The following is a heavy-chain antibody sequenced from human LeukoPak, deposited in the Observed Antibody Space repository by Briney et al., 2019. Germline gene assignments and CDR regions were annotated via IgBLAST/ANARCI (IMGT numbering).Heavy chain of an antibody. CDR2: IYLDGST. V-gene: IGHV3-66*01. CDR3: ARDSDHVGVLGAFDI. J-gene: IGHJ3*02. D-gene: IGHD1-26*01. CDR1: GFTVSSNY. Sequence: GGSLRLSCVVSGFTVSSNYMNWVRQAPGKGLEWVSVIYLDGSTYYADSVKGRSAISRDTSKNTLHLQMDSLRAEDTAVYYWARDSDHVGVLGAFDIWGQGTVVTVSS.